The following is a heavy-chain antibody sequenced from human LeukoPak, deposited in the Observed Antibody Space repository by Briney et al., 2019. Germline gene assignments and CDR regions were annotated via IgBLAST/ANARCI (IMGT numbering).Heavy chain of an antibody. CDR1: GFTFDDYA. CDR2: ISGDGGST. D-gene: IGHD6-13*01. CDR3: AKDMAPMDEAGNNFDY. J-gene: IGHJ4*02. Sequence: GGSLRLPCAASGFTFDDYAMHWVRQAPGKGLEWVSLISGDGGSTYYADSVKGRFTISRDNSKNSLYLQMNSLRTEDTALYYCAKDMAPMDEAGNNFDYWGQGTLVTVSS. V-gene: IGHV3-43*02.